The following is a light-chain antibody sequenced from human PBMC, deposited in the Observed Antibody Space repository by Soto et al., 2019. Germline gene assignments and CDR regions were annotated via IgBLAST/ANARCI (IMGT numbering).Light chain of an antibody. Sequence: DTQMTQSPSSLAASVGDRVTITCRAGQTISSHLNWYRQKPGKAPEFLIFAASNLHSEVPSRFSGSGSGTDFSLTISSLQPGDFATYYCQQTHSIPYTFGQGTKVDIK. V-gene: IGKV1-39*01. CDR1: QTISSH. J-gene: IGKJ2*01. CDR3: QQTHSIPYT. CDR2: AAS.